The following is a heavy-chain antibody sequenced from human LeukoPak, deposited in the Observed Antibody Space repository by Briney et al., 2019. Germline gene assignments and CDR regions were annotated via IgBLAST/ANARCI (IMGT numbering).Heavy chain of an antibody. V-gene: IGHV3-23*01. Sequence: GGSLRLSCAASGFTFNNYAMNWVRQAPGKGLEWVSAITGGGGTTYYADSMKGRFTISRDNSKNTLYLQMNSLRAEDTAVYYCARDGAVVATIGLDYWGQGTLVTVSS. CDR2: ITGGGGTT. J-gene: IGHJ4*02. D-gene: IGHD5-12*01. CDR1: GFTFNNYA. CDR3: ARDGAVVATIGLDY.